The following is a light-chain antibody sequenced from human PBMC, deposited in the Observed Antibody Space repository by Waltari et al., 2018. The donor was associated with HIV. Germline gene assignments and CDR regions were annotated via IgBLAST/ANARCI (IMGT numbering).Light chain of an antibody. Sequence: IHVPQTASSVSTYVQYKVTITCRTSQGISNWLAWYQQKPGKAPKLLIYSATSLESGVPSRFSGRGSWTDFSLTISNLQPEDFSTYYCQQANSCPPTFGGGTKVEIK. J-gene: IGKJ4*01. CDR1: QGISNW. CDR3: QQANSCPPT. V-gene: IGKV1D-12*01. CDR2: SAT.